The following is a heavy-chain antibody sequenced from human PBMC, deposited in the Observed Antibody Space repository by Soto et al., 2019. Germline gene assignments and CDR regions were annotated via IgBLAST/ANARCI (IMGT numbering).Heavy chain of an antibody. CDR1: GVSISSGGYY. Sequence: SETLSLTCTVSGVSISSGGYYWSWIRQHPGKGLEWIGYIYYSGSTYYNPSLKSRVTISVDTSKNQFSLKLSSVTAADTAVYYCARVVSTRHFDYWGQGTLVTVSS. CDR3: ARVVSTRHFDY. CDR2: IYYSGST. V-gene: IGHV4-31*03. D-gene: IGHD3-22*01. J-gene: IGHJ4*02.